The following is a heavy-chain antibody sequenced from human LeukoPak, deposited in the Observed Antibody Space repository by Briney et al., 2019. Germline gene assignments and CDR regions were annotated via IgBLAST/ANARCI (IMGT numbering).Heavy chain of an antibody. D-gene: IGHD5-12*01. Sequence: GGSLRLSCVWSRFTFSSYGMHWVRQAPGEGLEWVALIRYDGSNSYYIDSVKGRFTISRDNSKNTLYLQMNSLRAEDTAVYYCAKDQWIEQMLSSHCHYWGQGTLVTVSS. CDR1: RFTFSSYG. J-gene: IGHJ4*02. V-gene: IGHV3-30*02. CDR3: AKDQWIEQMLSSHCHY. CDR2: IRYDGSNS.